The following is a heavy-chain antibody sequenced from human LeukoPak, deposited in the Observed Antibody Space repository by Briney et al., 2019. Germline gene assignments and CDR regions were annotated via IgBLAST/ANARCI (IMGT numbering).Heavy chain of an antibody. CDR2: ISSSGSTI. CDR1: GFTXSDYY. J-gene: IGHJ4*02. CDR3: ARAIAVAGPDY. D-gene: IGHD6-19*01. Sequence: LRLXXXXSGFTXSDYYMSWIRQAPGKGLEWVSYISSSGSTIYYADSVKGRFTISRDNAKNSLYLQMNSLRAEDTAVYYCARAIAVAGPDYWGQGTLVTVSS. V-gene: IGHV3-11*01.